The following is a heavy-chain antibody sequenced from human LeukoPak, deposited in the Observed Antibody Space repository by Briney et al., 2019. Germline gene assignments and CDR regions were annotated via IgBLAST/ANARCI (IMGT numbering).Heavy chain of an antibody. CDR2: INHSGST. Sequence: GSLRLSCAASGFTFDDYGMSWIRQPPGKGLEWIGEINHSGSTNYNPSLKSRVTISVDTSKNQFSLKLSSVTAADTAVYYCARGGYSYGYYYYYYMDVWGKGTTVTVSS. D-gene: IGHD5-18*01. CDR1: GFTFDDYG. J-gene: IGHJ6*03. CDR3: ARGGYSYGYYYYYYMDV. V-gene: IGHV4-34*01.